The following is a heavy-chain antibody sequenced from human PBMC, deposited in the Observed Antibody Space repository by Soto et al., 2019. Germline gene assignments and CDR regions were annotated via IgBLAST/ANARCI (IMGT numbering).Heavy chain of an antibody. CDR1: GGTFSSYT. D-gene: IGHD6-19*01. V-gene: IGHV1-69*02. CDR3: ASIFSRGIPVAGDPVAAEYFQH. J-gene: IGHJ1*01. Sequence: ASVKVSCKASGGTFSSYTISWVRQAPGQGLEWMGRIIPILGIANYAQKFQGRVTITADKSTSTAYMELSSLRSEDTAVYYCASIFSRGIPVAGDPVAAEYFQHGGQGTLVTVPS. CDR2: IIPILGIA.